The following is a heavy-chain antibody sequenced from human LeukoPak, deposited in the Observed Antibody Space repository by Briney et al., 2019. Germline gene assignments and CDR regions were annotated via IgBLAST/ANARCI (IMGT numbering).Heavy chain of an antibody. CDR2: ISGSGGST. D-gene: IGHD4-17*01. V-gene: IGHV3-23*01. J-gene: IGHJ4*02. Sequence: GGSLRLSCAASGFTFSSYAMSWVRQAPGKGLEWVSAISGSGGSTYYADSVKGRFTISRDNSKNALYPQMNSLRAEDTAVYYCAKDVYGDYGDLDYWGQGTLVTVSS. CDR1: GFTFSSYA. CDR3: AKDVYGDYGDLDY.